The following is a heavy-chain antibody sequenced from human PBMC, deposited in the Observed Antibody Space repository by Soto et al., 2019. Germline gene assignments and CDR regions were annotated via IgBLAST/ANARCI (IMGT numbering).Heavy chain of an antibody. CDR2: IYYSGST. Sequence: TSETLSLTCTVSGGSISSYYWSWIRQPPGKGLEWIGYIYYSGSTNYNPSLKSRVTISVDTSKNQFSLKLSSVTAADTAVYYCARGVGYCSGGSCYGSNWFDPWGQGTLVTVSS. CDR1: GGSISSYY. J-gene: IGHJ5*02. CDR3: ARGVGYCSGGSCYGSNWFDP. D-gene: IGHD2-15*01. V-gene: IGHV4-59*01.